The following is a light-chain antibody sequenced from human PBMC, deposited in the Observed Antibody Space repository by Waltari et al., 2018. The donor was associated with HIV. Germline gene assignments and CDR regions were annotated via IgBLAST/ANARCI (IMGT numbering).Light chain of an antibody. CDR2: GRN. Sequence: SSELTQDPSVSVALGQTVRITCRGDSLRSYYAAWYQQKSGQAPVVVFFGRNNRPSGIPDRFSGSSSGNTASLTIIGAQAEDEADYYCHSRDSSGYHVVFGGGTKVTVL. CDR3: HSRDSSGYHVV. CDR1: SLRSYY. V-gene: IGLV3-19*01. J-gene: IGLJ2*01.